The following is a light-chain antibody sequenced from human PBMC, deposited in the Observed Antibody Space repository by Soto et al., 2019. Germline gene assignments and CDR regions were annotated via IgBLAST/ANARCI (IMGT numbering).Light chain of an antibody. J-gene: IGKJ4*01. Sequence: DIQMTQSPSSLSASVGDRVTITCRASQSIRNDLGWYQQKPGKAPKRLIYAASTLQTGVPSRFSGIESGTKFIQKISSRQPEIFAIFNSKNKNSTPPFTLGGGTKGKIK. CDR3: KNKNSTPPFT. CDR1: QSIRND. V-gene: IGKV1-17*01. CDR2: AAS.